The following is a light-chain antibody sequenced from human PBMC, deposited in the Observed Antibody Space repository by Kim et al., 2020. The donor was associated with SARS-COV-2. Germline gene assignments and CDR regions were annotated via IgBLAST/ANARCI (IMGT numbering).Light chain of an antibody. CDR2: EDN. V-gene: IGLV6-57*03. J-gene: IGLJ2*01. CDR3: QSYDSSTVV. CDR1: SCIIASNY. Sequence: GKTLTISCSRSSCIIASNYVQWYQQRPGSAPTTVIYEDNQRPSGVPDRFSGSIDSSSNSASLTISGLKTEDEADYYCQSYDSSTVVFGGGTQLTVL.